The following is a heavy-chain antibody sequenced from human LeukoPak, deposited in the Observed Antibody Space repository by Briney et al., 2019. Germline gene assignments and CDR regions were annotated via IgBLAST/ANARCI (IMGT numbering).Heavy chain of an antibody. CDR2: INPNSGDT. CDR1: GGTFSSYA. CDR3: ASISEVWSGYYTVHHDY. V-gene: IGHV1-2*02. D-gene: IGHD3-3*01. J-gene: IGHJ4*02. Sequence: GSSVEVSCKASGGTFSSYAISWVRQAPGQGLEWMGRINPNSGDTNYAQKFLGRVTMTRDTSISTAYMELSSLTSDGTAVYYCASISEVWSGYYTVHHDYWGQGTLVTVSS.